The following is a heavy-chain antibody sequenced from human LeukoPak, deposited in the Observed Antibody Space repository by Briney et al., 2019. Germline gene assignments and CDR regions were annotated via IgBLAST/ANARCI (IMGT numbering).Heavy chain of an antibody. CDR1: GYTFTSYY. CDR3: ARVRNIVVVVAAKSGLCDY. Sequence: ASVKVSCKASGYTFTSYYMHWVRQAPGQGLEWMGIINPSGGSTSYAQKFQGRVTMTRDTSTSTVYMELRSLRSDDTAVYYCARVRNIVVVVAAKSGLCDYWGQGTLVTVSS. CDR2: INPSGGST. D-gene: IGHD2-15*01. J-gene: IGHJ4*02. V-gene: IGHV1-46*01.